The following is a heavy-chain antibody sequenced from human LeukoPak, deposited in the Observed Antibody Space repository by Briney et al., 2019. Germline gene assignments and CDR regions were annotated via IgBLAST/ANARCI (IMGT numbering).Heavy chain of an antibody. Sequence: GGSLRLSCAASGFIFADYVVHWVRQAPGKGLEWVAIISFDGSKRHADSVKGRFTISRDNSKHTLYLQMNSLRVEDTGVYYCGRDDNWGRGTLVTVSS. CDR2: ISFDGSKR. CDR1: GFIFADYV. V-gene: IGHV3-30*04. J-gene: IGHJ4*02. CDR3: GRDDN.